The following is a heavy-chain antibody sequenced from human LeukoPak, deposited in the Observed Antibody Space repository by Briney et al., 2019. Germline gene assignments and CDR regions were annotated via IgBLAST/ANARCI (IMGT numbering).Heavy chain of an antibody. CDR2: IIPIFGTA. V-gene: IGHV1-69*13. D-gene: IGHD3-3*01. J-gene: IGHJ5*02. CDR1: GGTFSSYA. Sequence: GASVRVSCKASGGTFSSYAISWVRQAPGQGLEWMGGIIPIFGTANYAQKFQGRVTITADESTSTAYMELSSLRSEDTAVYYCARAVQDAYEVFGVVIRINWFDPWGQGTLVTVSS. CDR3: ARAVQDAYEVFGVVIRINWFDP.